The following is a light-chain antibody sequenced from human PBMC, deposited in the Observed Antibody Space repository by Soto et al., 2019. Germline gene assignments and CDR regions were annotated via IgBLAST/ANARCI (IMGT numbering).Light chain of an antibody. CDR3: HQYDNWPPWT. J-gene: IGKJ1*01. Sequence: ELTQAXGTLSFSPREXXXXXXXGIQSFSRSYLAWYQKNPXQAPMLLIYDASSXATGIPNRFSGSGYGKDFTLNISRLQPEDFAVYYCHQYDNWPPWTFGQGTKVDIK. CDR1: QSFSRSY. CDR2: DAS. V-gene: IGKV3-20*01.